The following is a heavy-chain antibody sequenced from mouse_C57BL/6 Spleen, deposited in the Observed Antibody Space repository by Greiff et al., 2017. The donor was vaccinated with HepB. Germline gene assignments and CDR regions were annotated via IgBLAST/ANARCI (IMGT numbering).Heavy chain of an antibody. D-gene: IGHD2-4*01. CDR3: ARNSLIYYDYDPWYFDY. J-gene: IGHJ2*01. CDR2: IYPGDGDT. CDR1: GYAFSSSW. V-gene: IGHV1-82*01. Sequence: VQLQQSGPELVKPGASVKISCKASGYAFSSSWMNWVKQRPGKGLEWIGRIYPGDGDTNYNGKFKGKATLTADKSSSTAYMQLSSLTSEDSAVYFCARNSLIYYDYDPWYFDYWGQGTTLTVSS.